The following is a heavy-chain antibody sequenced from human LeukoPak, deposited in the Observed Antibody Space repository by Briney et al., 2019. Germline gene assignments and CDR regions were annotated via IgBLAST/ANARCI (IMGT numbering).Heavy chain of an antibody. CDR3: ARWLRLGVLSFDVDY. J-gene: IGHJ4*02. CDR2: ISAYNGNT. CDR1: GYTFTSYG. D-gene: IGHD3-16*02. Sequence: GASVKVSCKASGYTFTSYGISWVRQAPGQGLEWMGWISAYNGNTNYAQKLQGRVTMTTDTSTSTAYMELRSLRSDDTAVYYCARWLRLGVLSFDVDYWGQGTLVTVSS. V-gene: IGHV1-18*04.